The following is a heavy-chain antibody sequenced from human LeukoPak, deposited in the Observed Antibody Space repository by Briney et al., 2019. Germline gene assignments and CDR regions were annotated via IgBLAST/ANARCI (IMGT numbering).Heavy chain of an antibody. Sequence: GGSLRLSCAASGFTFSSYEMNWVRQAPGKGLKWVSYISSSGSTIYYADSVKGRFTISRDNAKNSLYLQMNSLRAEDTAVYYCARGSWAVRKGLWFGELFPNLFDYWGQGTLVTVSS. CDR2: ISSSGSTI. D-gene: IGHD3-10*01. CDR1: GFTFSSYE. J-gene: IGHJ4*02. CDR3: ARGSWAVRKGLWFGELFPNLFDY. V-gene: IGHV3-48*03.